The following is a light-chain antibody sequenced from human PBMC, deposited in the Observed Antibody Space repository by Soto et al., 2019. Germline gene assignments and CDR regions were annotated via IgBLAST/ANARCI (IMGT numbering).Light chain of an antibody. Sequence: QAVVTQEHSLTVSPGGTVTLTCASSTGAVTKGFSPNWLQQRPGQPPRALIYSINKTHSWTPARFSGSLLGGKAALTLSGVQPKDEAVYYCLLWYGGAYIFGTGPNDTVL. CDR2: SIN. CDR3: LLWYGGAYI. V-gene: IGLV7-43*01. CDR1: TGAVTKGFS. J-gene: IGLJ1*01.